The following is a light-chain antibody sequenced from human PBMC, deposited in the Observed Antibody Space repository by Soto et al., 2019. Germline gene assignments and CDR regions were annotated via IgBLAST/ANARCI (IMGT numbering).Light chain of an antibody. Sequence: DLQMTQSPSTLSASVGDRVTITCRASQSISSWLAWYQQKPGKAPKLLIYDASSLESGVPSRFSGSGSGTEFTLPISSLQPDDFATYYCQQYNSYPPWTFGQGTKVEIK. CDR1: QSISSW. CDR3: QQYNSYPPWT. CDR2: DAS. J-gene: IGKJ1*01. V-gene: IGKV1-5*01.